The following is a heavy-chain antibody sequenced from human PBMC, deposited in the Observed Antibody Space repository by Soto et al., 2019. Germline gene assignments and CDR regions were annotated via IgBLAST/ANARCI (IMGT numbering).Heavy chain of an antibody. CDR1: VYTFTTYY. CDR3: ASGRLQPPPARISMIVVVTYYGMDV. D-gene: IGHD3-22*01. CDR2: INPTEGSA. Sequence: SVKVSCKASVYTFTTYYLHCVRQAPGQWLEWMGVINPTEGSASYAEKFQGRVTMTRDTYTSTVYMELTSLRSEDTAVYYCASGRLQPPPARISMIVVVTYYGMDVFGQGTTVTVFS. J-gene: IGHJ6*02. V-gene: IGHV1-46*01.